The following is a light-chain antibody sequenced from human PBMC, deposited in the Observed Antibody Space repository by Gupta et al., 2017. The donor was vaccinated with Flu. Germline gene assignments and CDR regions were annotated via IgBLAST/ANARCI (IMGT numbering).Light chain of an antibody. CDR2: GAS. CDR1: QSVSSSY. J-gene: IGKJ2*03. Sequence: DIVLTQSPGPLSSSPGERATLSCRASQSVSSSYLAWYQQKPGQAPRLLIYGASSRATGIPDRFSGSGSGTDFTLTISRLEPEDFAVYYCQQYGSSPYSFGQGTKLEIK. CDR3: QQYGSSPYS. V-gene: IGKV3-20*01.